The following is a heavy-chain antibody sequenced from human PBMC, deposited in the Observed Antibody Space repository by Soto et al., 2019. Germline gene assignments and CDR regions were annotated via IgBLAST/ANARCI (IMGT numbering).Heavy chain of an antibody. CDR3: ARDPWAADY. Sequence: EVQLVESGGGLVQPGGSLRLSCAASGFTVSTKYMSWVRQAPGKGLEWGSVIYSGGSTFYADSVRRRFTISRDNSKNTVNLQMNSLRAEDTAVYYCARDPWAADYWGQGTLVTVSS. CDR2: IYSGGST. V-gene: IGHV3-66*01. J-gene: IGHJ4*02. CDR1: GFTVSTKY. D-gene: IGHD3-16*01.